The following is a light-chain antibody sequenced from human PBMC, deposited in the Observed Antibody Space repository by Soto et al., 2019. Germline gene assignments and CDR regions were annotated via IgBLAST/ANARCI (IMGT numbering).Light chain of an antibody. CDR3: QQYDNWPPIT. V-gene: IGKV3-15*01. J-gene: IGKJ5*01. Sequence: EIVMTQSPATLSVSPGERATLSCRASQSVSRNLAWYQQKSGQAPRLLIYGASTRATGIPTRFRGSGSGTEFTLTISSLQSEDFAVYYCQQYDNWPPITFGQGTRLEIK. CDR1: QSVSRN. CDR2: GAS.